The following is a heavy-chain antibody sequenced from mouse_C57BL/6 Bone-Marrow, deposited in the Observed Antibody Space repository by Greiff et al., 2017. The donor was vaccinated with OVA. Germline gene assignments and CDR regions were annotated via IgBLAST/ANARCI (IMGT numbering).Heavy chain of an antibody. D-gene: IGHD4-1*01. CDR3: TTLGRDY. CDR1: GFNIKDDY. Sequence: EVQLQQSGAELVRPGASVKLSCTASGFNIKDDYMHWVKQRPEQGLEWIGWLDPENGDTEYASKFQGKATITADTSSNTAYLQLSSLTSEDTAVYYCTTLGRDYWGQGTTLTVSS. J-gene: IGHJ2*01. CDR2: LDPENGDT. V-gene: IGHV14-4*01.